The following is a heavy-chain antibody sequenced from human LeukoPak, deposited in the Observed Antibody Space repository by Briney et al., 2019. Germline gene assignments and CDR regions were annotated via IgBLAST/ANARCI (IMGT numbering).Heavy chain of an antibody. V-gene: IGHV3-11*01. J-gene: IGHJ4*02. Sequence: PGGSLRLSCAASGFTFSDYYMSWIRQAPGKGLEWVSYISSSGSTIYYADSVKGRFTISRDNAKNSLYLQMNSLRAEDTAVYYCSGVAAAGNYFDYWGQGTLVTVSS. CDR3: SGVAAAGNYFDY. CDR1: GFTFSDYY. D-gene: IGHD6-13*01. CDR2: ISSSGSTI.